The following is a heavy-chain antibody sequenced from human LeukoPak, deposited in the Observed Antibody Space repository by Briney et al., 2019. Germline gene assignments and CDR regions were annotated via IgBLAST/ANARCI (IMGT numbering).Heavy chain of an antibody. J-gene: IGHJ3*02. CDR3: ARDCSGGSRYGAFDI. V-gene: IGHV4-30-4*01. CDR1: GASIRSGDYY. D-gene: IGHD2-15*01. Sequence: PSQTLSLTCTVSGASIRSGDYYWSWIRQPPGKGLEWIGYIYDSGSTYYNPSLKSRITKSVDTSENRFSLKLSSVTATDTAVYYCARDCSGGSRYGAFDIWGQGTMVTVSS. CDR2: IYDSGST.